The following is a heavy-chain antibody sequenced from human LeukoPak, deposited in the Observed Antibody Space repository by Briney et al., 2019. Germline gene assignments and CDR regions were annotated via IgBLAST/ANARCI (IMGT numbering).Heavy chain of an antibody. Sequence: ASVKVSCKASGYTFTSYDINWVRQATGQGLEWMGWMNPNNDNTGYAQKFQGRVTMTRNTSISTAYMELISLRSEDTAVYYCARDSGGGTCDFSDWGQGTLVTVSS. CDR1: GYTFTSYD. D-gene: IGHD5-12*01. V-gene: IGHV1-8*01. J-gene: IGHJ4*02. CDR2: MNPNNDNT. CDR3: ARDSGGGTCDFSD.